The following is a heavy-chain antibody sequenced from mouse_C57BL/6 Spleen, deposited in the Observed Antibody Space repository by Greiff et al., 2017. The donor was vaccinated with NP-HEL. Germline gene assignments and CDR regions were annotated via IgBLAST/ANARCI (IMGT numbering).Heavy chain of an antibody. V-gene: IGHV5-17*01. CDR3: AIIYYDYDGPLFDY. D-gene: IGHD2-4*01. CDR1: GFTFSDYG. CDR2: ISSGSSTI. J-gene: IGHJ2*01. Sequence: EVMLVESGGGLVKPGGSLKLSCAASGFTFSDYGMHWVRQAPEKGLEWVAYISSGSSTIYYADTVKGRFTISRDNAKNTLFLQMTSLRSEDTAMYYCAIIYYDYDGPLFDYWGQGTTLTVSS.